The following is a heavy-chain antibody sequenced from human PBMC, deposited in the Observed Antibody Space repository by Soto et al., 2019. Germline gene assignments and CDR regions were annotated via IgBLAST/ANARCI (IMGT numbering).Heavy chain of an antibody. V-gene: IGHV3-33*01. Sequence: ESGGGVAQPGGSLRLSCAASGFTFRRYGMHWVRQAPGKGLEWVAVIWTDGSYEYYADSVMGRFTISRDNSKNTLYLQMNSLRAEDTAVYYCARAGHDSSGYYYGGLDYWGPGTLVTVSS. CDR3: ARAGHDSSGYYYGGLDY. D-gene: IGHD3-22*01. CDR2: IWTDGSYE. CDR1: GFTFRRYG. J-gene: IGHJ4*02.